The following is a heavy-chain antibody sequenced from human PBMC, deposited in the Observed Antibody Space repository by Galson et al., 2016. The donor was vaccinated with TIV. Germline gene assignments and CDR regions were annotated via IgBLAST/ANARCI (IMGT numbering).Heavy chain of an antibody. J-gene: IGHJ3*02. D-gene: IGHD3-16*01. CDR3: ARRFSERLTDDYHEVFDI. CDR2: IYTSGST. V-gene: IGHV4-4*07. Sequence: ETLSLTCTVSGGSISGYRWSWIRQPAGKGLEWIGRIYTSGSTNYSPSLKSRVTMSIDASKSQFSLRLNSVTAADTAVYYCARRFSERLTDDYHEVFDIWGQGTMVTVSS. CDR1: GGSISGYR.